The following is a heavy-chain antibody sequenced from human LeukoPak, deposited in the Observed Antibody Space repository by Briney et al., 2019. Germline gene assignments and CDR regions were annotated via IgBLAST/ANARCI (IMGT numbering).Heavy chain of an antibody. CDR3: TYSGSYSRFDY. J-gene: IGHJ4*02. V-gene: IGHV3-23*01. CDR2: ISGSGGST. D-gene: IGHD1-26*01. CDR1: GFTFSSYG. Sequence: PGGSLRLSCAASGFTFSSYGMSWVRQAPGKGLEWVSAISGSGGSTYYADSVKGRFTISRDNPKNTLYLQMNSLRAEDTAVYHCTYSGSYSRFDYWGQGTLVTVSS.